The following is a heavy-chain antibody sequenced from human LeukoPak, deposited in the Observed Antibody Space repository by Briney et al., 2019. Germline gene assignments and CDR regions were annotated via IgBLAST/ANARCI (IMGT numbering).Heavy chain of an antibody. CDR3: ARLSGGGFGKYYFDY. CDR2: VSSTSSNI. V-gene: IGHV3-21*01. D-gene: IGHD2-15*01. J-gene: IGHJ4*02. CDR1: GFTYSDYA. Sequence: GGSLRHSCAATGFTYSDYAREWVRPPPAKGLEWVSSVSSTSSNIYYADSVRGRFTISRDNAKNSLYLQMNGLRAEDTAVYYCARLSGGGFGKYYFDYWGQGILVTVSS.